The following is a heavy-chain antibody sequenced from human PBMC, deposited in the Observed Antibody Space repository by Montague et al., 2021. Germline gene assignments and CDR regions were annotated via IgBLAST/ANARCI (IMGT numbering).Heavy chain of an antibody. CDR2: IYYSGST. J-gene: IGHJ5*02. V-gene: IGHV4-39*01. CDR3: ASLTLRPFEP. CDR1: GGSISSSSYY. D-gene: IGHD2-15*01. Sequence: SETLSLTCTVSGGSISSSSYYWGWIRQPPGKGLEWIGSIYYSGSTYYNPSLKSRVTISVDTPKNQYSLKLSPVTAADTAVYYCASLTLRPFEPWGQGTLVTVSS.